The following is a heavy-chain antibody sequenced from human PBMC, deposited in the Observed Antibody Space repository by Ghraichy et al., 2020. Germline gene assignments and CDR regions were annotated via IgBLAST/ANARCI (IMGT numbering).Heavy chain of an antibody. Sequence: SETLSLTCTVSGGSISSYYWSWIRQPPGKGLEWIGYIYYSGSTNYNPSLKSRVTISVDTSKNQFSLKLSSVTAADTAVYYCARAGPWGIPHWFDPWGQGTLVTVSS. J-gene: IGHJ5*02. CDR1: GGSISSYY. CDR2: IYYSGST. V-gene: IGHV4-59*01. CDR3: ARAGPWGIPHWFDP. D-gene: IGHD3-16*01.